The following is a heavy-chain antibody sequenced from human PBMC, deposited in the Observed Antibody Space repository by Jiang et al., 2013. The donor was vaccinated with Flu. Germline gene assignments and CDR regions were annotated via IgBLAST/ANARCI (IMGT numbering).Heavy chain of an antibody. V-gene: IGHV1-8*01. D-gene: IGHD6-19*01. Sequence: VQLVESGAEVKKPGASVKVSCKASGDSFTRYDINWVRQASGQGLEWMGWMNPNSGYTGYAQKFQGRVSMTRNTSISTAYMELSSLRSGDTAVYYCARGWQWLDSWGQGTLVTVSS. CDR3: ARGWQWLDS. CDR1: GDSFTRYD. CDR2: MNPNSGYT. J-gene: IGHJ4*02.